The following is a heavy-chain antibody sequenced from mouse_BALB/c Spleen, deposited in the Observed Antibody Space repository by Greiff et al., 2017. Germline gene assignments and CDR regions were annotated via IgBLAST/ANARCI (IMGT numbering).Heavy chain of an antibody. J-gene: IGHJ4*01. V-gene: IGHV5-6-5*01. Sequence: EVMLVESGGGLVKPGGSLKLSCAASGFTFSSYAMSWVRQTPEKRLEWVASISSGGSTYYPDSVKGRFTISRDNAKNNLYLQMSSLKSEDTAMYYCARDRYDNYAMDYWGQGTSVTVSS. D-gene: IGHD2-14*01. CDR3: ARDRYDNYAMDY. CDR2: ISSGGST. CDR1: GFTFSSYA.